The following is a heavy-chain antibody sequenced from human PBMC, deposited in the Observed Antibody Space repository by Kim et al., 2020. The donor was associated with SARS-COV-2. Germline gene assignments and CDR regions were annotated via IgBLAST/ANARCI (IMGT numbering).Heavy chain of an antibody. D-gene: IGHD6-25*01. Sequence: SVEGRLTSARDNSKNTLYLQMNSLRAEDTAIYYCARYPGAAGNEGSYFDYWGQGTLVTVSS. V-gene: IGHV3-53*05. J-gene: IGHJ4*02. CDR3: ARYPGAAGNEGSYFDY.